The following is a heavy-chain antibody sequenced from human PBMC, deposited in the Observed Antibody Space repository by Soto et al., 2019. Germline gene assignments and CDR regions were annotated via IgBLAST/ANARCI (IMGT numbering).Heavy chain of an antibody. D-gene: IGHD5-18*01. CDR3: ARVYPSDTRYGYVGNNWFDP. J-gene: IGHJ5*02. CDR2: INPSGGST. CDR1: GYTFTSYY. Sequence: GASVKVSCKASGYTFTSYYMHWVRQAPGQGLEWMGIINPSGGSTSYAQKFQGRVTMTRDTSTSTVYMELSSLRSEDTAAYYCARVYPSDTRYGYVGNNWFDPWGQGTLVTVSS. V-gene: IGHV1-46*03.